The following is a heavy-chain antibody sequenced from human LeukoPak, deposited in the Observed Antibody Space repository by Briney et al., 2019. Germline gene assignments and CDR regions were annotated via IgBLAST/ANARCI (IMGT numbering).Heavy chain of an antibody. CDR1: GFTFSSYG. Sequence: GGSLRLSCAASGFTFSSYGMHWVRQAPGKGLEWVAVISYDGSNKYYADSVKGRFTISRDNSKNTLYLQMYSLRAEDTAVYYCAKDKFIAAAATPFDYWGQGTLVTVSS. CDR3: AKDKFIAAAATPFDY. CDR2: ISYDGSNK. D-gene: IGHD6-13*01. J-gene: IGHJ4*02. V-gene: IGHV3-30*18.